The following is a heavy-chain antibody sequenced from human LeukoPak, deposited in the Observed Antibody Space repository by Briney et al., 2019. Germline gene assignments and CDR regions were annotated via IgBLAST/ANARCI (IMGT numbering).Heavy chain of an antibody. CDR2: ISYDGSNK. V-gene: IGHV3-30-3*01. J-gene: IGHJ4*02. CDR3: ARTGQGYSSGWYLNY. CDR1: GFTFSSYA. Sequence: PGGSLRLSCAASGFTFSSYAMHWVRQAPGKGLEWVAAISYDGSNKYYADSVKGRFTISRDNSKNTLYLQMNSLRAEDTAVYYCARTGQGYSSGWYLNYWGQGTLVTVSS. D-gene: IGHD6-19*01.